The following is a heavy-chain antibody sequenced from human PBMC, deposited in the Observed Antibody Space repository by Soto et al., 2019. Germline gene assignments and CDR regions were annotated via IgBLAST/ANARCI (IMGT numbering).Heavy chain of an antibody. Sequence: QLQLQESGPGLVQPSETLSLTCTVSGGSINRSSYYWGWIRQPPGKGLEWIGSIYYSGSAYYNPSLKSRITMSVDTSKNQFSLKLSSVTAADTAVYYCGRHGEQWLVKQGVYYWGQGTLVTVSS. J-gene: IGHJ4*02. V-gene: IGHV4-39*01. CDR1: GGSINRSSYY. CDR2: IYYSGSA. CDR3: GRHGEQWLVKQGVYY. D-gene: IGHD6-19*01.